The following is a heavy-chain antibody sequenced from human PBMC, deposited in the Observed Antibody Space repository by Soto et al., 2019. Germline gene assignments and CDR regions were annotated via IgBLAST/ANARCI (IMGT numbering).Heavy chain of an antibody. J-gene: IGHJ6*02. Sequence: EVQLLESGGGVVQPGGSLRLSCAASGFTLSTYAMSWVRQAPGKGLEWVSGIRDSGSGTYYADSVKGRFTISRDSSKKNLSLQMSSLRDEDTAVYYWAKDQCLSVGAVMPRAADVWGQGTTVTVSS. V-gene: IGHV3-23*01. CDR2: IRDSGSGT. D-gene: IGHD3-3*01. CDR3: AKDQCLSVGAVMPRAADV. CDR1: GFTLSTYA.